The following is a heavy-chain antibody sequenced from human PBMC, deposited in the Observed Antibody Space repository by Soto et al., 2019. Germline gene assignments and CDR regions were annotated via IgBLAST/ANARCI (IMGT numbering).Heavy chain of an antibody. V-gene: IGHV4-39*01. Sequence: SETRSLTCPVSGGSISSSSYYWGWIRQPPGKGLEWIGSIYYSGSTYYNPSLKSRVTISVDTSKNQFSLKLSSVNAADTAVYYCARPYSGSLYWFDPWGQGTLVTVSS. J-gene: IGHJ5*02. CDR3: ARPYSGSLYWFDP. CDR2: IYYSGST. D-gene: IGHD6-13*01. CDR1: GGSISSSSYY.